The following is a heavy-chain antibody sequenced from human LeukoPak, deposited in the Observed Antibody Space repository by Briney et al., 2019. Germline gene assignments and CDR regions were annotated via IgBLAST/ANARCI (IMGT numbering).Heavy chain of an antibody. D-gene: IGHD3-10*01. CDR1: GGSLTSTY. Sequence: SETLSLTCSVSGGSLTSTYWTWIRQSPGKGLEWIGYIYHTGSTTYNPSLKSRVTMSVDTSKNQVSLKLRSVTAADTAVYYCARGQLLWFFDPWGPGTLVSVSS. V-gene: IGHV4-59*01. CDR3: ARGQLLWFFDP. CDR2: IYHTGST. J-gene: IGHJ5*02.